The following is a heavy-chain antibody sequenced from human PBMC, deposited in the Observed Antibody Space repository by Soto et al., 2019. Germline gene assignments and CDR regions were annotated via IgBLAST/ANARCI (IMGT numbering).Heavy chain of an antibody. D-gene: IGHD6-13*01. V-gene: IGHV4-34*01. J-gene: IGHJ3*02. Sequence: SETLSLTCAVYGGSFSGYYWSWIRQPPGKGLEWIGEINHSGSTNYNPSLKSRVTISVDTSKNQFSLKLSSVTAADTAVYYCARVTLPYSSKAFDIWGQGTMVTVSS. CDR3: ARVTLPYSSKAFDI. CDR2: INHSGST. CDR1: GGSFSGYY.